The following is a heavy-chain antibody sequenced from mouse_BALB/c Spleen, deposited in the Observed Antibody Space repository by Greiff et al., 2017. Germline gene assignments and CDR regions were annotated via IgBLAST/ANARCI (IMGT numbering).Heavy chain of an antibody. CDR2: IWSDGST. J-gene: IGHJ4*01. V-gene: IGHV2-6-2*01. D-gene: IGHD2-12*01. CDR3: ARHARRTGYAMDY. CDR1: GFSLTSYG. Sequence: QVQLKESGPDLVAPSQSLSITCTVSGFSLTSYGVHWVRQPPGKGLEWLVVIWSDGSTTYNSALKSRLSISKDNSKSQVFLKMNSLQTDDTAMYYCARHARRTGYAMDYWGQGTSFTVSA.